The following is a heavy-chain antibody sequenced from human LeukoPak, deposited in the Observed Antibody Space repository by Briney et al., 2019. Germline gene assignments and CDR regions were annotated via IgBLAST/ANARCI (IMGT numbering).Heavy chain of an antibody. J-gene: IGHJ4*02. V-gene: IGHV4-30-4*01. CDR1: GGSIRSGDFY. Sequence: PSETLSLTCTVSGGSIRSGDFYWRWIRQPPGKGLEWIGYIYYSGSTNYNPSLKSRVTISIDMSKNQFSLKLSSVTAADTAVYYCASYSYYYDSSGYFDYWGQGTLVTVSS. D-gene: IGHD3-22*01. CDR2: IYYSGST. CDR3: ASYSYYYDSSGYFDY.